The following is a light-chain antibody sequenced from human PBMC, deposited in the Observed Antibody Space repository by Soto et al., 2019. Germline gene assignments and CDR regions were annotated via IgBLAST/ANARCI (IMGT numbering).Light chain of an antibody. CDR1: QSVGRK. CDR2: DAS. Sequence: EIEMTQSPATLSVSPGERATLSCRSSQSVGRKLAWYQQKPGQAPRLLIYDASNRAMGVPARFSGSGSGTEFTLTISSLQSEDVAGHHCQQYDIWPPWTFGQGKKGEI. J-gene: IGKJ1*01. CDR3: QQYDIWPPWT. V-gene: IGKV3-15*01.